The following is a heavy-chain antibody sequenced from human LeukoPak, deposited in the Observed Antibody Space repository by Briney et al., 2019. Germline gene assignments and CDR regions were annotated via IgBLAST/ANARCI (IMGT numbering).Heavy chain of an antibody. V-gene: IGHV3-7*01. CDR1: GFTFSSYW. CDR2: IKQDGSEK. J-gene: IGHJ3*02. Sequence: GGSLRLSCAASGFTFSSYWMSWVRQAPGKGLEWVANIKQDGSEKYYVDSVKGRFTISRENAKNSLYLQMNSLRAEDTAVYYCARSPRYNWNDVSAFDIWGQGTMVTVSS. CDR3: ARSPRYNWNDVSAFDI. D-gene: IGHD1-1*01.